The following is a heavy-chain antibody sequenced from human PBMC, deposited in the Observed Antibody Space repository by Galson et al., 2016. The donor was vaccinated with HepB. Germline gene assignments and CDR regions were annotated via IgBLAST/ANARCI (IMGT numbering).Heavy chain of an antibody. Sequence: SLRLSRAASGFAFSSHWMHWVRQDLGKGLVWVSRINSDGTISNYADSVKGRFTISRDNAKNTLYLQMNSLRAEDTAVYFCVRDHSVVPTTAYNWFDPWGRGTLVTVSS. D-gene: IGHD4-23*01. CDR3: VRDHSVVPTTAYNWFDP. CDR1: GFAFSSHW. CDR2: INSDGTIS. V-gene: IGHV3-74*01. J-gene: IGHJ5*02.